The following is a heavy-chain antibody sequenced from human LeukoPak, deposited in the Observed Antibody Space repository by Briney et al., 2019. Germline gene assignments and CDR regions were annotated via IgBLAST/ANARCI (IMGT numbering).Heavy chain of an antibody. V-gene: IGHV1-8*01. J-gene: IGHJ3*02. CDR1: GYTFTSYD. CDR3: ARIPLGYSYGTDAFDI. CDR2: MNPNSGNT. D-gene: IGHD5-18*01. Sequence: ASVKVSCKASGYTFTSYDINWVRQATGQGLEWMGWMNPNSGNTGYAQKFQGRVTMTRNTSISTAYTELSSLRSEDTAVYYCARIPLGYSYGTDAFDIWGQGTMVTVSS.